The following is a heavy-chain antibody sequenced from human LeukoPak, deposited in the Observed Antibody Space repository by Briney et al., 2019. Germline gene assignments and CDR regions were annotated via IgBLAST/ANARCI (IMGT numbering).Heavy chain of an antibody. Sequence: ASVSLSCKASGYIFTGNYLHWVRQAPGQGLEWMGWLNPNSGDTRYAQVFQGRVTMTRDTSISTAYMELSSLRSDDTAVYYCTRDYSGSFGDYWGQGTLVIVSS. V-gene: IGHV1-2*02. CDR3: TRDYSGSFGDY. CDR2: LNPNSGDT. CDR1: GYIFTGNY. J-gene: IGHJ4*02. D-gene: IGHD6-19*01.